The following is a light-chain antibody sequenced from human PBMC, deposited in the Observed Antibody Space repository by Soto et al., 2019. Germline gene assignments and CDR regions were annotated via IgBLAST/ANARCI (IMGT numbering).Light chain of an antibody. J-gene: IGKJ1*01. CDR2: DAS. Sequence: EILLTQSPVTLSLSPGQRATLSCRASQSISTYLAWYQVKPGQAPRLLIYDASSRATGVPARFSGSGSGTDFSLTISRLEPEDFAVYYCQQYGSSPWTFGQGTKVDIK. CDR1: QSISTY. V-gene: IGKV3-20*01. CDR3: QQYGSSPWT.